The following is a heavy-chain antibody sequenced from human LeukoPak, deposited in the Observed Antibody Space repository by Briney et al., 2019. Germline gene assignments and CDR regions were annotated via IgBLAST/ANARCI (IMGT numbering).Heavy chain of an antibody. CDR3: ARHYDGRGSGSYYEDY. CDR2: TNHVGST. Sequence: SETLPLTYTVSGGSVSSHYWTWIRQPPGKGLQWVAYTNHVGSTDYNPSLKSRVTISVDTSKNQFSLKLSSVTAADTAVYYCARHYDGRGSGSYYEDYWGQGTLVIVSS. D-gene: IGHD1-26*01. J-gene: IGHJ4*02. V-gene: IGHV4-59*08. CDR1: GGSVSSHY.